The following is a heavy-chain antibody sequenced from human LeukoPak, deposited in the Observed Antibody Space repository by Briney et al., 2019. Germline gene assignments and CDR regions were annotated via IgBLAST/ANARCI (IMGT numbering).Heavy chain of an antibody. CDR1: GGSISSYY. J-gene: IGHJ6*02. V-gene: IGHV4-59*08. D-gene: IGHD6-13*01. Sequence: PSETLSLTCTVSGGSISSYYWSWIRQPPGKGLEWIGYIHYSGSTNYNPSLKSRVTISVDTSKNQFSLKLSSVTAADTAVYYCARSPAADLFYYYYGMDVWGQGTTVTVSS. CDR3: ARSPAADLFYYYYGMDV. CDR2: IHYSGST.